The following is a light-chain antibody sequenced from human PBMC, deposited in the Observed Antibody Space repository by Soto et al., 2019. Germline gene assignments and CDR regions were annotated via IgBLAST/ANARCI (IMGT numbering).Light chain of an antibody. V-gene: IGKV3-20*01. Sequence: EIVLTQSTGTLSLSPGERATLSCRASQSVSSSYLAWYQQKPGQAPRLLIYATSSRATGIPDRFSGSGSGTDVTLTISRLEPEDFAVYYCQQYVASQRVFGQGNKVEI. J-gene: IGKJ1*01. CDR1: QSVSSSY. CDR2: ATS. CDR3: QQYVASQRV.